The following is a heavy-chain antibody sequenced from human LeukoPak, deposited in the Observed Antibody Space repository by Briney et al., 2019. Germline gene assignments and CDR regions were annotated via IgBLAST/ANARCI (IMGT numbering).Heavy chain of an antibody. D-gene: IGHD4-17*01. V-gene: IGHV5-10-1*01. CDR2: IDPSDSYA. Sequence: GESLKISCKGSGYSFTSYWISWVRQMPGKGLEWMGRIDPSDSYANYSPSFQGHVTISADKSISTAYLQWSSLKASDTAMYYCARQPYGDYVLGFDYWGQGTLVTVSS. CDR3: ARQPYGDYVLGFDY. CDR1: GYSFTSYW. J-gene: IGHJ4*02.